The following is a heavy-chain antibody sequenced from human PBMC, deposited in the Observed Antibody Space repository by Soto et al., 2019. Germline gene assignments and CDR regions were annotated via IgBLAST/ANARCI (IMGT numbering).Heavy chain of an antibody. V-gene: IGHV4-30-4*01. CDR2: IYYSGST. CDR3: ARDSYGMDV. Sequence: LTCTVSGGSVSSSSCYWSWIRQPPGKGLEWIGYIYYSGSTYYNPSLKSRVTITVDTSKNQFSLKLSSVTAADTAVYYCARDSYGMDVWGQGTTVTVSS. J-gene: IGHJ6*02. CDR1: GGSVSSSSCY.